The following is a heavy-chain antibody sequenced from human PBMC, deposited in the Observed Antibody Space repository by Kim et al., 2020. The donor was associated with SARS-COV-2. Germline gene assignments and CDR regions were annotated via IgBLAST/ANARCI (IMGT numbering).Heavy chain of an antibody. CDR3: ARDNLYCSSTSCQYYYYGMAG. Sequence: GGSLRLSCAASGFTFSDYYMSWIRQAPGKGLEWVSYISSSSSYTNYADSVKGRFTISRDNAKNSLYLQMNSLRAEDTAVYYCARDNLYCSSTSCQYYYYGMAGWGQGTTVTASS. D-gene: IGHD2-2*01. V-gene: IGHV3-11*05. CDR2: ISSSSSYT. CDR1: GFTFSDYY. J-gene: IGHJ6*01.